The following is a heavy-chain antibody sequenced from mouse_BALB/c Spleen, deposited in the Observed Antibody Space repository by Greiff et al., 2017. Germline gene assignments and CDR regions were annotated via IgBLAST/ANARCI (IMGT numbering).Heavy chain of an antibody. J-gene: IGHJ3*01. CDR2: ISSGSSTI. CDR1: GFTFSSFG. V-gene: IGHV5-17*02. D-gene: IGHD1-1*01. CDR3: AREWANYYGSTPWFAY. Sequence: EVQVVESGGGLVQPGGSRKLSCAASGFTFSSFGMHWVRQAPEKGLEWVAYISSGSSTIYYADTVKGRFTISRDNPKNTLFLQMTSLRSEDTAMYYCAREWANYYGSTPWFAYWGQGTLVTVSA.